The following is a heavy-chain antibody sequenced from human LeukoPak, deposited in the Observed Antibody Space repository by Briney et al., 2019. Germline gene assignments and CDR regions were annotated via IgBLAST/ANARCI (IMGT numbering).Heavy chain of an antibody. D-gene: IGHD3-22*01. V-gene: IGHV3-23*01. CDR3: ARVYDSSGYYYGRYFDY. J-gene: IGHJ4*02. CDR1: GFTFSSYA. CDR2: ISGSGGST. Sequence: LSGGSLRLSCAASGFTFSSYAMGWVRQAPGKGLEWVSGISGSGGSTYYADSVKGRFTISRDNSKNTLYLQMNSMRAEDTAVYYCARVYDSSGYYYGRYFDYWGQGTLVTVSS.